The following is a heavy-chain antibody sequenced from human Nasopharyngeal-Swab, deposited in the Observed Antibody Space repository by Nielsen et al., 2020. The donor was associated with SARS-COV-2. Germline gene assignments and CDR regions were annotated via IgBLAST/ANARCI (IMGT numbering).Heavy chain of an antibody. D-gene: IGHD3-10*01. CDR2: INSDGTTT. V-gene: IGHV3-74*01. CDR3: ARRLVWFGEAHYYYYGMDV. Sequence: GESLKISCAASGFSFRSYWMHLVRQAPGKGLVWVSCINSDGTTTRYADSVKGRFTVPRDNAKNTLYLEMNSLRADDTAVYYCARRLVWFGEAHYYYYGMDVWGQGTTVTVSS. J-gene: IGHJ6*02. CDR1: GFSFRSYW.